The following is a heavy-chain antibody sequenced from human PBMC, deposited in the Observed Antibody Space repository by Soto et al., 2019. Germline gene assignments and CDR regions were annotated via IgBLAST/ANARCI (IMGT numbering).Heavy chain of an antibody. J-gene: IGHJ4*02. D-gene: IGHD6-19*01. CDR3: ARAGGLGAVAVDC. V-gene: IGHV4-30-2*01. Sequence: QLQLQESGSGLVKPSQTLSLTCAVSGGSISSGGYSWSWIRQPPGKGLEWIGYIYHSGSTYYNPSIKSRVTISVDRSKNQFSLKLSSVTAADTAVYYCARAGGLGAVAVDCWGQGTLVTVSS. CDR1: GGSISSGGYS. CDR2: IYHSGST.